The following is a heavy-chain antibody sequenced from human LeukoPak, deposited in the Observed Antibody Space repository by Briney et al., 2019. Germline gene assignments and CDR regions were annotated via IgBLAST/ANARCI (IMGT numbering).Heavy chain of an antibody. Sequence: GGSLRLSCAASGFTFSSYSMNWVRRAPGKGLEWISYITSRSSPIYYADSVKGRFTISRDNAKNSLYLQMNSLRDEDTAVYYCVRDPHALDYWGRGTLVTVSS. CDR2: ITSRSSPI. J-gene: IGHJ4*02. V-gene: IGHV3-48*02. CDR3: VRDPHALDY. CDR1: GFTFSSYS.